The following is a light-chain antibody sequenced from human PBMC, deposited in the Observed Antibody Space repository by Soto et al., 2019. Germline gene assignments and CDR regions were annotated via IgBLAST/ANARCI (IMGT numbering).Light chain of an antibody. Sequence: EVLMTQSPDTLYVSPGERVTLSCRASQSVSDKLAWYQQKPGQGPRLLVYRASTRTLGIPARFSGSESGTEFTLTISSLQSEDFAVYYCQQYNTLPITFGQGTRLEIK. V-gene: IGKV3-15*01. J-gene: IGKJ5*01. CDR3: QQYNTLPIT. CDR2: RAS. CDR1: QSVSDK.